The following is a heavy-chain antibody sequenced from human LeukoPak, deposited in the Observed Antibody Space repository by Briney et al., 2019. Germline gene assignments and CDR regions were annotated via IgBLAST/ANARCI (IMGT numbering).Heavy chain of an antibody. V-gene: IGHV4-31*03. J-gene: IGHJ5*02. Sequence: SETLSLTCTVSGGSFSSGNYYWSWIRQHPGKGLEWIGYIHHSGSTYYNPSLKSRVIISVDTSKNQFSLKLNSVTAADTAVYYCASYGSGSYRFDPWGQGTLVTVSS. CDR1: GGSFSSGNYY. D-gene: IGHD3-10*01. CDR2: IHHSGST. CDR3: ASYGSGSYRFDP.